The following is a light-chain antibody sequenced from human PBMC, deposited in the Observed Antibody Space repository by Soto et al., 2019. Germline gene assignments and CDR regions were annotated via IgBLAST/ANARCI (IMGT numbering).Light chain of an antibody. J-gene: IGKJ1*01. Sequence: DIQMTQSPSTLSASVGDRVTITCLSSQSISGWLAWYQQKPGKAPKLLIYDTSSLESGVPARFSGTGSGTEFTLTITSLQPDDFATYYCQQYNRNPPWTFGQGTKVDI. CDR3: QQYNRNPPWT. CDR1: QSISGW. CDR2: DTS. V-gene: IGKV1-5*01.